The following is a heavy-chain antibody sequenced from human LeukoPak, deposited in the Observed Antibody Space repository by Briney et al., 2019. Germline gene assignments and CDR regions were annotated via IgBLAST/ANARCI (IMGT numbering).Heavy chain of an antibody. Sequence: SETLSLTRTVSGGSISSSSYYSGWIRHPPGKGLEWIGSIYYSGSTYYNPSLKSRVTISVDTSKNQFSLKLSSVTAADTAVYYCASQVGDWGQGTLVTVSS. CDR1: GGSISSSSYY. V-gene: IGHV4-39*01. D-gene: IGHD3-10*01. CDR2: IYYSGST. CDR3: ASQVGD. J-gene: IGHJ4*02.